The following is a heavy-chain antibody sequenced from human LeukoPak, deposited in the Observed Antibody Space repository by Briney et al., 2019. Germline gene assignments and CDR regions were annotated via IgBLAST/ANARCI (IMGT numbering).Heavy chain of an antibody. J-gene: IGHJ4*02. Sequence: PGGSLRLSCAASGFTVSSNYMSWVRQAPGKGLEWVSVIYSGGSTYYADSVKGRFTISRDNSKNTLYLQMNSLRAEDTAVYYCARAAYYYDSSGYLDYWGQGTLVTVSS. D-gene: IGHD3-22*01. CDR1: GFTVSSNY. V-gene: IGHV3-66*01. CDR3: ARAAYYYDSSGYLDY. CDR2: IYSGGST.